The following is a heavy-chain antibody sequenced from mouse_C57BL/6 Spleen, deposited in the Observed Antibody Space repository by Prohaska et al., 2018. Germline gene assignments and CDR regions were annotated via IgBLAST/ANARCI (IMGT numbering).Heavy chain of an antibody. J-gene: IGHJ2*01. Sequence: EVKLEESGGGLVHPGGSMKLSCVASGFTFSNYWMNWVRQSPEKGLEWVSQIRWKSENDATHYAESVKGRCSIARDDTKSSVKPQMNNLKSEDTGIYDCTGPGSRLGDWGQGTTLTFSS. CDR2: IRWKSENDAT. CDR1: GFTFSNYW. CDR3: TGPGSRLGD. D-gene: IGHD1-1*01. V-gene: IGHV6-3*01.